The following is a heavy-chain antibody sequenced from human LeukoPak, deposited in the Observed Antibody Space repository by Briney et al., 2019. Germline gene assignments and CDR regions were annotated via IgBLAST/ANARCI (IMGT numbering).Heavy chain of an antibody. V-gene: IGHV1-2*02. CDR2: INPNSGGT. Sequence: ALVKVSCKASGYTFTGYYMHWVRQAPGQGLEWMGWINPNSGGTNYAQKFQGRVTMTRDTSISTAYMELSRLRSDDTAVYYCARGGGVVVPADENYYGMDVWGQGTTVTVSS. CDR3: ARGGGVVVPADENYYGMDV. D-gene: IGHD2-2*01. CDR1: GYTFTGYY. J-gene: IGHJ6*02.